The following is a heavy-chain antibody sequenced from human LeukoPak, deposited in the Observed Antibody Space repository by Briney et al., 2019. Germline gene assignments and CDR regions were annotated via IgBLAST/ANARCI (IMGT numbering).Heavy chain of an antibody. D-gene: IGHD7-27*01. Sequence: GESLTISCKASGYSFNTYWIGWVRQKPGKGLEWMAIVHPGDSHTRYSPSFEGHFTISADKTVTTAYLQWSSLEASDTAVYYCARLSGGSWANTEYFPDWGQGTLVIVSS. CDR1: GYSFNTYW. V-gene: IGHV5-51*01. CDR3: ARLSGGSWANTEYFPD. J-gene: IGHJ1*01. CDR2: VHPGDSHT.